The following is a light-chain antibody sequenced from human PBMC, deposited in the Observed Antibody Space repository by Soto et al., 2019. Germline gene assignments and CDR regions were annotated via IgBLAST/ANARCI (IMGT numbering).Light chain of an antibody. CDR2: GAS. CDR3: QQYNNWPFT. J-gene: IGKJ3*01. CDR1: QSISSN. V-gene: IGKV3-15*01. Sequence: EIVMTQSPATLSVSPGERATLSCRASQSISSNLAWYQQKPGQAPRLLIYGASNRATGIPATFSGSGSGPEFTLPISSLQSEDFAVYYCQQYNNWPFTFGPGTKVDIK.